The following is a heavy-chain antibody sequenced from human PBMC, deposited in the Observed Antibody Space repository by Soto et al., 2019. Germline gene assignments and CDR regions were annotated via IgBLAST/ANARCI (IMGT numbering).Heavy chain of an antibody. CDR3: ARSAIATHWFFDL. V-gene: IGHV4-39*01. Sequence: PSETLSLTCSVSGGPISSSSSYWGWIRQAPGKGLEWLATIYYTGYTYHNPSLKSHVTISVDTSKDQFSLELTSVTAADTALYYCARSAIATHWFFDLWGRGTLVTVSS. D-gene: IGHD5-18*01. CDR1: GGPISSSSSY. CDR2: IYYTGYT. J-gene: IGHJ2*01.